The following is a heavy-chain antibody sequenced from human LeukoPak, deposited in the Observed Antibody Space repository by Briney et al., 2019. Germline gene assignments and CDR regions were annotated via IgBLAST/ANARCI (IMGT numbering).Heavy chain of an antibody. J-gene: IGHJ4*02. Sequence: SETLSLTCTVSGGSISGSSYYWGWARQPPGKGLEWIGGIYYSGSTYYNPSLKSRVTISVDTSRNEFSLRLSSVTAADTALYFCARQSGSYGGILDNWGQGILGTVSS. CDR1: GGSISGSSYY. D-gene: IGHD1-26*01. CDR3: ARQSGSYGGILDN. V-gene: IGHV4-39*01. CDR2: IYYSGST.